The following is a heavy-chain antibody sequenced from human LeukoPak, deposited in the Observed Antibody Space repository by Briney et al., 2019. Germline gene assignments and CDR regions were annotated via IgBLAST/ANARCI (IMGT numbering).Heavy chain of an antibody. Sequence: PGGSLRLSCAASGFTFSSYSMNWVRQAPGKGLEWVSSISGSSSYIYYADSVKGRFTISRDNAKNSLYLQMNSLRAEDTAVYYCARSSGWSDYWGQGTLVTVSS. V-gene: IGHV3-21*01. CDR1: GFTFSSYS. CDR2: ISGSSSYI. CDR3: ARSSGWSDY. D-gene: IGHD6-19*01. J-gene: IGHJ4*02.